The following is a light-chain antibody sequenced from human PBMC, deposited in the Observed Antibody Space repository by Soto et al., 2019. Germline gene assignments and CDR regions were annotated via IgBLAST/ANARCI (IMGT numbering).Light chain of an antibody. V-gene: IGLV1-44*01. CDR2: KNN. CDR1: RSNIGNNA. CDR3: ATWDDSLNARGV. Sequence: QSALTQTPSASGTPGQTVTISCSGSRSNIGNNAVSWYQQFPGTAPKLLIYKNNQRPSGVPDRFSGSKSGTSASLAISGLQSEDEADYYCATWDDSLNARGVFGGGTKLTVL. J-gene: IGLJ3*02.